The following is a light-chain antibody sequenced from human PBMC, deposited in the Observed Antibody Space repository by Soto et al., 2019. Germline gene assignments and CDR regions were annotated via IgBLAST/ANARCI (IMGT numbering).Light chain of an antibody. CDR3: QEYNHWRT. CDR1: LSVGSS. J-gene: IGKJ1*01. Sequence: EIVMTQSPATLSVSPGESATLSCRASLSVGSSLAWFQQKPGQAPRLIIHAASTRATGIPARFSGSGFGTEFTLTISSLQSEDFAVYYCQEYNHWRTFGQGTKVEIK. CDR2: AAS. V-gene: IGKV3-15*01.